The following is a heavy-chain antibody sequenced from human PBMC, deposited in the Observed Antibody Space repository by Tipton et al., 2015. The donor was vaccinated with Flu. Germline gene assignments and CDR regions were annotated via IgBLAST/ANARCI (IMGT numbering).Heavy chain of an antibody. Sequence: SLRLSCAASGFSFSSYAMTWVRQAAGQGLEWVSSISYAGGSAYYADSVKGRFTISRDNSKNTLYLQMNSLRAEDTAFYFCAGDGLVYTYGYNVLNYFDPWGQGTLVTIPS. CDR3: AGDGLVYTYGYNVLNYFDP. J-gene: IGHJ5*02. V-gene: IGHV3-23*01. D-gene: IGHD5-18*01. CDR1: GFSFSSYA. CDR2: ISYAGGSA.